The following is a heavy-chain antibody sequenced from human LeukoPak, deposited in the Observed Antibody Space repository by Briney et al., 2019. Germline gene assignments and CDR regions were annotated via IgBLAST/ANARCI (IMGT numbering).Heavy chain of an antibody. J-gene: IGHJ6*03. Sequence: GGSLRLSCAASGFTVSSNYMSWVRQAPGKGLEWVSVIYSGGSTYYADSVKGRFTISRDNSKNTLYLQMNSLRAEDTAVYYCARGKGYCSSTSCPVSYMDVWGKGTTVTVSS. CDR3: ARGKGYCSSTSCPVSYMDV. CDR2: IYSGGST. CDR1: GFTVSSNY. D-gene: IGHD2-2*01. V-gene: IGHV3-53*01.